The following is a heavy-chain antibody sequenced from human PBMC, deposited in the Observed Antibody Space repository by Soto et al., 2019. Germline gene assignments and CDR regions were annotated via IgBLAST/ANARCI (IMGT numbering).Heavy chain of an antibody. Sequence: WSLRLGCAASGLSFWNAGVTWVRQAPGKGLEWVGRIKSKTDGGTTDYAAPVKGRFTISRDDSKNTLYLQMNSLKTEDTAVYYCTTGGLGPFDYWGKGTLVTVSS. D-gene: IGHD3-9*01. CDR1: GLSFWNAG. CDR3: TTGGLGPFDY. J-gene: IGHJ4*02. CDR2: IKSKTDGGTT. V-gene: IGHV3-15*07.